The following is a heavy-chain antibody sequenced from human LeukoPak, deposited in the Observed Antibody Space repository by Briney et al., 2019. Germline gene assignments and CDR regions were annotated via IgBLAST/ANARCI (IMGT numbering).Heavy chain of an antibody. J-gene: IGHJ4*02. CDR2: ITSDGSST. Sequence: GRSLRLSCAASGFTFSSYAMHWVRQAPGKGLVWVSRITSDGSSTNYADSVKGRFTISRDNAKNTLYLQMNSLRAEDTAVYYCVRSSGFPDYWGQGTLVAVSS. CDR1: GFTFSSYA. V-gene: IGHV3-74*01. CDR3: VRSSGFPDY. D-gene: IGHD3-22*01.